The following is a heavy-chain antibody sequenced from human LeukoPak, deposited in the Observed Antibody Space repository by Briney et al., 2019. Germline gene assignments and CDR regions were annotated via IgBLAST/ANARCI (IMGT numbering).Heavy chain of an antibody. CDR2: ISWNSGSI. D-gene: IGHD6-19*01. Sequence: PGGSLRLSCAASGFTFDDYAMHWVRQAPGKGLEWVSGISWNSGSIGYADSVKGRFTISRDNAKNSLYLQMNSLRAEDTALYYCAKDTGPSSGWTTVDYWGQGTLVTVSS. CDR1: GFTFDDYA. J-gene: IGHJ4*02. V-gene: IGHV3-9*01. CDR3: AKDTGPSSGWTTVDY.